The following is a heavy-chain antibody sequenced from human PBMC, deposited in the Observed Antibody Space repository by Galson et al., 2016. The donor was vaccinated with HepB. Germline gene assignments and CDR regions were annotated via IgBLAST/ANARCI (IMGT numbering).Heavy chain of an antibody. D-gene: IGHD2-15*01. CDR2: VIPMVGLA. Sequence: SVKVSCKVSGGSFSDYAFAWVRQAPGQGLEWMGRVIPMVGLAKYAQKFQGRVTLTAETSTKTAYMECNSLTSEDTAIYYCAGVDCSGSNCYWAYWGQGTWVTVSS. V-gene: IGHV1-69*04. CDR1: GGSFSDYA. CDR3: AGVDCSGSNCYWAY. J-gene: IGHJ4*02.